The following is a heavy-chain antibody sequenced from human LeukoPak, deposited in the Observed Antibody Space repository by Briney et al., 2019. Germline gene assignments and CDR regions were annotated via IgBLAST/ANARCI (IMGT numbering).Heavy chain of an antibody. D-gene: IGHD3-3*01. CDR3: ARVREFWSGYLLVRTGFDP. CDR2: IYYSGST. CDR1: GGSISSGDYY. J-gene: IGHJ5*02. Sequence: SQTLSLTCTVSGGSISSGDYYWSWIRQPPGKGLEWIGYIYYSGSTYYNPSLKSRVTISVDTSKNQFSLKLSSVTAADTAVYYCARVREFWSGYLLVRTGFDPWGQGTLVTVSS. V-gene: IGHV4-30-4*08.